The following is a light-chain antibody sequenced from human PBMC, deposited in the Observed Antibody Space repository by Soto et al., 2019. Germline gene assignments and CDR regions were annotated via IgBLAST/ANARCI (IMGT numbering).Light chain of an antibody. CDR1: QSVSSN. Sequence: EIVMTQSPATLSVSPGERATLSCRASQSVSSNLAWYQQQPGQAPRLLIYGASTRATGIPARFSGSGSGTEFTLTISSLHSEDFAVYYCQQYNNWPRTFGQGTKVEIK. CDR3: QQYNNWPRT. CDR2: GAS. V-gene: IGKV3-15*01. J-gene: IGKJ1*01.